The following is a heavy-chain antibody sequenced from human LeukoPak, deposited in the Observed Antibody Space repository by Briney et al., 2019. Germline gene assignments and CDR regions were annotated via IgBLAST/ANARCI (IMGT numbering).Heavy chain of an antibody. CDR2: IKSKTDGGRK. J-gene: IGHJ4*02. CDR1: GFTFSNAW. D-gene: IGHD6-19*01. Sequence: GGSLRLSCAASGFTFSNAWMSWVRQAPGKGLEWVGRIKSKTDGGRKDYAAPVKGTITISKDDSKKTLHMQMNRLKTEDTAGYYCTTGEVAVFDYWGQGNLVTVSS. CDR3: TTGEVAVFDY. V-gene: IGHV3-15*01.